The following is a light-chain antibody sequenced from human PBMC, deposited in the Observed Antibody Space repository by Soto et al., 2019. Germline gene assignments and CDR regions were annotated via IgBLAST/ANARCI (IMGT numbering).Light chain of an antibody. CDR1: SSDVGGYNY. V-gene: IGLV2-14*03. CDR3: SSYTSSSTPYV. CDR2: DVS. J-gene: IGLJ1*01. Sequence: QSVLTQPVSVSGSPGQSITISCTGNSSDVGGYNYVSWYQQHPGKAPKLMIYDVSNRPSGVSNRFSGSESGNTASLTISGLQAEDEADYYCSSYTSSSTPYVFGTGTKVTVL.